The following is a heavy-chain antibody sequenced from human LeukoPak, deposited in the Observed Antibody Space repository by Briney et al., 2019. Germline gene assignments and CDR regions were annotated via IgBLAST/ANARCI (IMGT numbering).Heavy chain of an antibody. CDR2: VYNANGDT. Sequence: PGESLRLSCAASGFSLSSDYMSWVRQAPGKGPEWVSLVYNANGDTYYSDSVKGRFTISSDNSKNTLYLQMDNLRAEDTAVYYCSTAPAWDLLYYNWGQGTLVTVSS. D-gene: IGHD1-26*01. J-gene: IGHJ4*02. V-gene: IGHV3-53*01. CDR3: STAPAWDLLYYN. CDR1: GFSLSSDY.